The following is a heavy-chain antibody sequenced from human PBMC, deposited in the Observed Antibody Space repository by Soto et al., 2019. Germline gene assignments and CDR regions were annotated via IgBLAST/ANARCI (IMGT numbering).Heavy chain of an antibody. D-gene: IGHD3-3*01. CDR2: ISAYNGNT. CDR3: ARGFLEWLSPSFDY. V-gene: IGHV1-18*04. J-gene: IGHJ4*02. CDR1: GYTLTSYS. Sequence: DSVRIYCETSGYTLTSYSISWLRQAPGQGLEWMGWISAYNGNTIYAQKLQGRVTMTTDTSTSTAYMELRSLRSDDTAVYYCARGFLEWLSPSFDYWGQGTLVTVSS.